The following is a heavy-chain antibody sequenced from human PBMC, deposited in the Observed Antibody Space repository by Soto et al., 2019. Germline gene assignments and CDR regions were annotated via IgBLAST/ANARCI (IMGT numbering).Heavy chain of an antibody. V-gene: IGHV1-18*01. D-gene: IGHD5-18*01. J-gene: IGHJ6*02. CDR2: ISAYNGNT. Sequence: QVQLVQSGAEVKKPGASVKVSCKASGYTFTSYGISWVRQAPGQGLEWMGWISAYNGNTNYAQKLQGRVTMTTDTSTSTAYMELRSLRYDDTSVYYCARDQERNNSYGFIYGMDVWGQGTTVTVSS. CDR1: GYTFTSYG. CDR3: ARDQERNNSYGFIYGMDV.